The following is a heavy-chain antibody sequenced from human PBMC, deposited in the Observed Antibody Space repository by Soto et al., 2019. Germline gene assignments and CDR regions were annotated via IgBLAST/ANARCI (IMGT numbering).Heavy chain of an antibody. CDR1: VASISGYY. Sequence: QVQLQESGPGLVKPSETLSLTCTVSVASISGYYWSWIRKSAGKGLEWIGRIYATGTTDYNPSLKSRVMMSVDTSKKQFYLRLRSVTAADTAVYYCVRDGTKTLRDWFDTWGQGISVTVSS. CDR3: VRDGTKTLRDWFDT. D-gene: IGHD1-1*01. CDR2: IYATGTT. V-gene: IGHV4-4*07. J-gene: IGHJ5*02.